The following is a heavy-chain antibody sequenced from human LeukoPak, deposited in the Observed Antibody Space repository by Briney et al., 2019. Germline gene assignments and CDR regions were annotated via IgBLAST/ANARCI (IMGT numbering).Heavy chain of an antibody. J-gene: IGHJ1*01. V-gene: IGHV3-7*01. CDR2: INYDGSEK. Sequence: PGGSPRLSCAGSGFIFGTTSMSWVRQTPGKGLEWVASINYDGSEKYYVGSVEGRFTISRDSAKKSLFLQMNSLRAEDTAIYYCTRDQHWGQGTLVTVSS. CDR1: GFIFGTTS. CDR3: TRDQH.